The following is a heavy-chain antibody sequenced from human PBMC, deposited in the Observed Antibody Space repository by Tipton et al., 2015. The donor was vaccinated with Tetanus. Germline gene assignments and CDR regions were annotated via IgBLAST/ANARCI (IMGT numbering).Heavy chain of an antibody. CDR3: ARGRLTPYEKDY. V-gene: IGHV4-31*03. CDR1: GGSISSGGYY. CDR2: IYYSGST. D-gene: IGHD3-3*01. J-gene: IGHJ4*02. Sequence: TLSLTCTVSGGSISSGGYYWSWIRQHPGKGLEWIGYIYYSGSTYYNPSLKSRVTISVDTSKNQFSLKLSSVTAADTAVYYCARGRLTPYEKDYWGQGTLVTVSS.